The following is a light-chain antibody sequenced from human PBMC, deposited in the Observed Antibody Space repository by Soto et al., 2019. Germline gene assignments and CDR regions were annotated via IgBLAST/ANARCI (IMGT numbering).Light chain of an antibody. CDR2: EVS. CDR1: SSDVGGYNY. J-gene: IGLJ2*01. Sequence: QSALTQPPSASGSPGQSVTMSCTGTSSDVGGYNYVSWYQQHPGKAPKLMIYEVSKRPSGVPDRFSGSKSGNTASLTVSGLQAEDEADYYCSSYAGSNNPVVFGGGTKATVL. CDR3: SSYAGSNNPVV. V-gene: IGLV2-8*01.